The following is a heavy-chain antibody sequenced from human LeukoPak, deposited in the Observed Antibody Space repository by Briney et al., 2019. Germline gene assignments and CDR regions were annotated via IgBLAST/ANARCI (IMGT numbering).Heavy chain of an antibody. V-gene: IGHV3-21*01. Sequence: GGSLRLSCAASGFTFSSYSMNWVRQAPGKGLEWVSSISSSSSYIYYADSVKGRFTISRDSAKNSLYLQMNSLRAEDTAVYYCARLGMGHTLLSDYWGQGTLVTVSS. CDR3: ARLGMGHTLLSDY. CDR1: GFTFSSYS. CDR2: ISSSSSYI. J-gene: IGHJ4*02. D-gene: IGHD2-8*01.